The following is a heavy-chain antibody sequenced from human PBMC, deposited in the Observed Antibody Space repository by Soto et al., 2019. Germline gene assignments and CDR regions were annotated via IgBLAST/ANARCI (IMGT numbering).Heavy chain of an antibody. Sequence: GASVKVSCKASGYTFTSYGISWVRQAPGQGLEWMGWISAYNGNTNYAQKLQGRVTMTTDTSTSTAYMELRSLRSDDTAVYYCVCVDQLLYLDYWGQGTLVTVSS. CDR1: GYTFTSYG. V-gene: IGHV1-18*04. D-gene: IGHD2-2*02. CDR3: VCVDQLLYLDY. CDR2: ISAYNGNT. J-gene: IGHJ4*02.